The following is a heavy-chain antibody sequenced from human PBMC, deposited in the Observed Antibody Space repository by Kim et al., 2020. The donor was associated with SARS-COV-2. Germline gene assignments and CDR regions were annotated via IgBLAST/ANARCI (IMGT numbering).Heavy chain of an antibody. J-gene: IGHJ4*02. V-gene: IGHV4-4*02. CDR1: GGSISSSNW. D-gene: IGHD6-13*01. Sequence: SETLSLTCAVSGGSISSSNWWSWVRQPPGKGLEWIGEIYHSGSTNYNPSLKSRVTISVDKSKNQFSLKLSSVTAADTAVYYCARSTPSSSWYLVDYWGQGTLVTVSS. CDR2: IYHSGST. CDR3: ARSTPSSSWYLVDY.